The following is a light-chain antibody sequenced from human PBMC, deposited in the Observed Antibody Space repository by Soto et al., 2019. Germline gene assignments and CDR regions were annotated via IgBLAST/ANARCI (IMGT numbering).Light chain of an antibody. V-gene: IGLV4-69*01. CDR2: LNSDGSH. Sequence: QPVLTQSPSASAFLGASVKLTCTLSSGHSSYAIAWHQQQPEKGPRYLMKLNSDGSHSKGDGIPDRFSASSSGAERYLTIASLQSEDEADYYCQTWGTGIQVFGGGTKLTVL. CDR3: QTWGTGIQV. CDR1: SGHSSYA. J-gene: IGLJ3*02.